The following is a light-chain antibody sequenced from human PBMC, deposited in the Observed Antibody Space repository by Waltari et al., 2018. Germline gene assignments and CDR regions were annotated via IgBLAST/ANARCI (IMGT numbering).Light chain of an antibody. CDR2: AVS. J-gene: IGKJ2*01. CDR1: QTISSF. CDR3: QQSYDTPPT. Sequence: DIQMTQSPSSLSASVGDKVTITCRASQTISSFLNWYQQKPGRAPKLLVTAVSTLQSGVPSRFSVTESGTDFTLTISNLQPEDFATYYCQQSYDTPPTFGQGT. V-gene: IGKV1-39*01.